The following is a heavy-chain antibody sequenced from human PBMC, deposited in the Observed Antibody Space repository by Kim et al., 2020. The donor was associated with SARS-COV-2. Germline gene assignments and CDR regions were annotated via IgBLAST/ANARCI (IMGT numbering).Heavy chain of an antibody. D-gene: IGHD3-10*01. V-gene: IGHV6-1*01. J-gene: IGHJ4*02. CDR3: ARAPSPSTGNFDY. Sequence: SQTLSLTCAISGDSVSSINAAWNWTRQSPSRGLEWLGRTYYRSQWYNEYPISMKSRITINPDTSKNQFSLQLHSVTPEDTAVYYCARAPSPSTGNFDYWGQGTLVTVSS. CDR2: TYYRSQWYN. CDR1: GDSVSSINAA.